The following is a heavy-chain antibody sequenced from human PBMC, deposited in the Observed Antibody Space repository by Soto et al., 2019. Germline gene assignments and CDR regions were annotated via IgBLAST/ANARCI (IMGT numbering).Heavy chain of an antibody. CDR1: GFSLSTSGVA. V-gene: IGHV2-5*01. Sequence: GPTLVNPTQTLTLTCTFSGFSLSTSGVAVGWIRQPPGKALEWLALIYWNDDKRYSPSLKSRLTITKDTSRNQVVLTMTNMDPVDTATYYCAHRRDSTSWDNYFDYWGQGALVTVSS. J-gene: IGHJ4*02. CDR3: AHRRDSTSWDNYFDY. D-gene: IGHD6-6*01. CDR2: IYWNDDK.